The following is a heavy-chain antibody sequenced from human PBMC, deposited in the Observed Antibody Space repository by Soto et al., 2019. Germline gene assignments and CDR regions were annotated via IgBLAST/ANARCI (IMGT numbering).Heavy chain of an antibody. CDR3: AREPFGDSSY. CDR2: IKSDGSST. D-gene: IGHD3-10*01. Sequence: GGLLRLSCAASGFTFSSYWMHWVRQAPGKGLVWASRIKSDGSSTNSADSVKGRFTISRDNARNTLFLQMNSLRAEDTAVYYCAREPFGDSSYWGQGILVTVSS. J-gene: IGHJ4*02. V-gene: IGHV3-74*01. CDR1: GFTFSSYW.